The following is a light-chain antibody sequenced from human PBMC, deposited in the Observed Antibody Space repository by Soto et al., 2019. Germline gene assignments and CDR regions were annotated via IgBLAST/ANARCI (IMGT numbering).Light chain of an antibody. CDR2: GAS. CDR1: QSVSSGY. J-gene: IGKJ1*01. Sequence: DIVLKQSPGTLYLSPGERATLSCRASQSVSSGYLAWYQQRPGQAPRLLIYGASTRATGIPDRFSGSGSGTDFTLTISRLEPEDFAVYYCQQYGTSPWTFGQGTKVDIK. CDR3: QQYGTSPWT. V-gene: IGKV3-20*01.